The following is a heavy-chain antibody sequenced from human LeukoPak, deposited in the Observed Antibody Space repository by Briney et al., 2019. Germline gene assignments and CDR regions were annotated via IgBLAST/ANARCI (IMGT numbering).Heavy chain of an antibody. CDR2: MYYSGST. D-gene: IGHD6-13*01. J-gene: IGHJ4*02. Sequence: SETLSLTCTVSGGSISRSSYYWGWIRQPPGKGLEWIGSMYYSGSTYYNPSLKSRVTISVDTSKNQFSLKLSSVTAADTAVYYCARHWGSSSWNFDYWGQGTLVTVSS. V-gene: IGHV4-39*01. CDR1: GGSISRSSYY. CDR3: ARHWGSSSWNFDY.